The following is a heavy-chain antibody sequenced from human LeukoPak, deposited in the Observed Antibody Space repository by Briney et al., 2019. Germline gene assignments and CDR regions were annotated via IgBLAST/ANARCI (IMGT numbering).Heavy chain of an antibody. CDR3: ARAKWELLLGDY. CDR1: GYTFTSYG. Sequence: ASVKVSCKASGYTFTSYGISWVRQAPGQGLEWMGWISAYNGNTNYAQKLQGRVTMTTDTSTSTAYMELRSLRSDDTAGYYCARAKWELLLGDYWGQGTLVTVSS. D-gene: IGHD1-26*01. J-gene: IGHJ4*02. CDR2: ISAYNGNT. V-gene: IGHV1-18*01.